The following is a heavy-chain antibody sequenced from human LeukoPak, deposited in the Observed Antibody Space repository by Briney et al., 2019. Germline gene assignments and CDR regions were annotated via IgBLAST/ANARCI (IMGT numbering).Heavy chain of an antibody. J-gene: IGHJ5*02. Sequence: ASVKVSCKASGYTFTGYYMHWVRQAPGQGLEWMGWINPDSGGTNYAQKFQGRVTMTRGTSISTAYMELSRLRSDDTAVYYCARVWAYSSSSQGWFDPWGQGTLVTVSS. V-gene: IGHV1-2*02. CDR1: GYTFTGYY. CDR3: ARVWAYSSSSQGWFDP. CDR2: INPDSGGT. D-gene: IGHD6-13*01.